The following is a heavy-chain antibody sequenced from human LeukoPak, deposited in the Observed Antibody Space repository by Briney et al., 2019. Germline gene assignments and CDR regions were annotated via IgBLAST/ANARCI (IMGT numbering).Heavy chain of an antibody. CDR1: GFTFSSYA. D-gene: IGHD6-6*01. V-gene: IGHV3-23*01. CDR2: ISGSGGST. Sequence: GGSLRLSCAASGFTFSSYAMSGVRQAPGKGLEWVSAISGSGGSTYYADSVKGRFTISRDNSKNTLYLQMNSLRAEDTAVYYCAKSIRIAARPRGFDYWGQGTLVTVSS. CDR3: AKSIRIAARPRGFDY. J-gene: IGHJ4*02.